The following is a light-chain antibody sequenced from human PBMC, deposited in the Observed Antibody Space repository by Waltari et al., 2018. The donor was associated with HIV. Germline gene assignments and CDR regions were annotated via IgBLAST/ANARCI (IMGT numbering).Light chain of an antibody. CDR2: DDS. V-gene: IGLV3-21*02. Sequence: SYVLTQPPSVSVAPGQTARITCGGHNIGSRSVPWYLQRPGQAPVLVVYDDSDRPSGISERFSGSNSGDTATLTISRVEVGDEADYYCQVWDGSSDHGIFGGGAKLTVL. CDR1: NIGSRS. J-gene: IGLJ2*01. CDR3: QVWDGSSDHGI.